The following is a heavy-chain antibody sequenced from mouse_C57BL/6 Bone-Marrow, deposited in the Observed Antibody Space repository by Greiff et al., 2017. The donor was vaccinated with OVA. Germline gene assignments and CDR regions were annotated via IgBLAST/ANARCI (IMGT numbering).Heavy chain of an antibody. CDR2: IDPANDNT. Sequence: EVQLQQSVAELVRPGASVKLSCTASGFNIKNTYMHWVKQRPEQGLEWIGRIDPANDNTKYAPKFQGKATMTADTSFNTAYLQLSSLSSEDTSVFCFARGNFGSSFYAMDYWGQGTSVTVSS. V-gene: IGHV14-3*01. J-gene: IGHJ4*01. D-gene: IGHD1-1*01. CDR3: ARGNFGSSFYAMDY. CDR1: GFNIKNTY.